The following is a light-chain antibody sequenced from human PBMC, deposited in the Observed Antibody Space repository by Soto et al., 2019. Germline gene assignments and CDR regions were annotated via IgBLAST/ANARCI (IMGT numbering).Light chain of an antibody. V-gene: IGLV2-8*01. CDR1: SGDVGAYDY. CDR2: EVT. J-gene: IGLJ1*01. CDR3: SSYAGSNCPYV. Sequence: QSALTQPPSASGSPGQSVTISCTGTSGDVGAYDYVSWYQQHPGKAPKLLIYEVTKRPLGVPDRFSGSKSGNAASLTVSGLQAEDEADYYCSSYAGSNCPYVFGTGTKVTV.